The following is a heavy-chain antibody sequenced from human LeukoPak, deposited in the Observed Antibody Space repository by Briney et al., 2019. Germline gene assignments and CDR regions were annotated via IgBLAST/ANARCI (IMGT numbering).Heavy chain of an antibody. Sequence: AAVKVSCKVSGYTLTELSMHWVRQAPGKGLGWMGGFYPEDGETSYAQKFQGRVTMTEDTSTDTAYMELSGLRSEDTAVYYCATGYDSSGYLPLGYWGQGTLVTVSS. V-gene: IGHV1-24*01. CDR3: ATGYDSSGYLPLGY. J-gene: IGHJ4*02. CDR1: GYTLTELS. CDR2: FYPEDGET. D-gene: IGHD3-22*01.